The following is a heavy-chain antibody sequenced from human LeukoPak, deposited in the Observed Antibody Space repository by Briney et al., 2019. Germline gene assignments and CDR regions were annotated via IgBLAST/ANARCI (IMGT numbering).Heavy chain of an antibody. J-gene: IGHJ4*02. CDR3: AKDAVGIAAADLDY. D-gene: IGHD6-13*01. CDR2: ISYDGSNK. CDR1: GFTFSNYC. V-gene: IGHV3-30*18. Sequence: GGSLRLSCAASGFTFSNYCMHWVRQAPGKGLEWVAFISYDGSNKYYIDSVKGRFTISRDTSKNALYLQMNSLRAEDTAVYYCAKDAVGIAAADLDYWGQGTLVTVSS.